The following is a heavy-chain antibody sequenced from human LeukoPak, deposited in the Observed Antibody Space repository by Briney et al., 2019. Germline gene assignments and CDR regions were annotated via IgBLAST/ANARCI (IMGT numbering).Heavy chain of an antibody. CDR2: IIPIFGTA. V-gene: IGHV1-69*06. CDR1: GGTFSSYA. J-gene: IGHJ3*02. Sequence: SVKVSCKASGGTFSSYAISWVRQAPGQGLEWMGGIIPIFGTANYAQKFQGRVTITADKSTSTAYMVLSSLRSEDTAVYYCASDLADAFDIWGQGTMVTVSS. D-gene: IGHD3-16*01. CDR3: ASDLADAFDI.